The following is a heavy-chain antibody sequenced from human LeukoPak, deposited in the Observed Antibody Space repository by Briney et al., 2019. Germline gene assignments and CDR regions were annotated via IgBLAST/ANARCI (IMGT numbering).Heavy chain of an antibody. CDR3: ASSPEGGSGRYGLFG. J-gene: IGHJ4*02. V-gene: IGHV4-59*08. Sequence: SETLSLTCTVSGGSISRYYWSWIRQPPGKGLEWIGYIYNSGSTNYNPSLTSRVTLSVDTSKNQFSLRLSSVTAADTAVYYCASSPEGGSGRYGLFGWGQGTLVTVSS. D-gene: IGHD6-19*01. CDR2: IYNSGST. CDR1: GGSISRYY.